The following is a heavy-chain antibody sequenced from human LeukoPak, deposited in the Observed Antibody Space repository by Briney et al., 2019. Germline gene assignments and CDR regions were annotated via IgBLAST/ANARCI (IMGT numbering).Heavy chain of an antibody. J-gene: IGHJ4*02. CDR2: ISGSGGST. CDR3: ANCPGPSGVVITCFDY. Sequence: GGSLRLSCAASGFTFSSYAMSWVRQAPGKGLEGVSVISGSGGSTYYADSVKGRFTISRDNSKNTLYLQMNSLRAEDTAVYYCANCPGPSGVVITCFDYWGQGTLVTVSS. D-gene: IGHD3-3*01. V-gene: IGHV3-23*01. CDR1: GFTFSSYA.